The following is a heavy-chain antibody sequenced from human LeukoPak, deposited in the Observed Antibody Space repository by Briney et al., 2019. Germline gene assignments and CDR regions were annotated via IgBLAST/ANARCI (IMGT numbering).Heavy chain of an antibody. J-gene: IGHJ4*02. V-gene: IGHV1-18*01. CDR2: ISAYNGNT. D-gene: IGHD3-10*01. Sequence: GASVKVSCEASGYTFTSYGISWVRQAPGQGLEWMGWISAYNGNTNYAQKLQGRVTMTTDTSTSTAYMELRSLRSDDTAVYYCARVEGSGSYYNEYYFDYWGQGTLVTVSS. CDR3: ARVEGSGSYYNEYYFDY. CDR1: GYTFTSYG.